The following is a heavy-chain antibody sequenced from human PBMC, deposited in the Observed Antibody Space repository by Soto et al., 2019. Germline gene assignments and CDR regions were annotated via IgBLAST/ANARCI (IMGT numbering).Heavy chain of an antibody. V-gene: IGHV4-30-2*01. CDR1: GGSISSGGYS. D-gene: IGHD4-17*01. J-gene: IGHJ6*02. CDR3: ARVPDYGDPYYYYYGMDV. Sequence: PSETLSLTCAFSGGSISSGGYSWSWIRQPPGKGLEWIGYIYHSGSTYYNPSLKSRVTISVDRSKNQFSLKLSSVTAADTAVYYCARVPDYGDPYYYYYGMDVWGQGTTVTVSS. CDR2: IYHSGST.